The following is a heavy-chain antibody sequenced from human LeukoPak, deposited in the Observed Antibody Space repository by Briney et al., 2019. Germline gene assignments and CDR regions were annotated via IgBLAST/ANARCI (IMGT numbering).Heavy chain of an antibody. Sequence: GRSLRLSCAASGFTFSSYAMHWVRQAPGKGLEWVAVISYDGSNKYYADSVKGRFTVSRDNSKNTLYLQMNSLRAEDTAVYYCARVQWLGYWGQGTLVTVSS. D-gene: IGHD6-19*01. J-gene: IGHJ4*02. V-gene: IGHV3-30-3*01. CDR3: ARVQWLGY. CDR2: ISYDGSNK. CDR1: GFTFSSYA.